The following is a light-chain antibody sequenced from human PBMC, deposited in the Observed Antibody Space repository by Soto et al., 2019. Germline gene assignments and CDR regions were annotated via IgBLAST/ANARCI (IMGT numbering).Light chain of an antibody. CDR3: CSYTTSTTYV. Sequence: QSVLTQPASVSGSPGQSITISCTGTNNDVGGHMYVSWYQHQAGKVPKLIIYEIDNRPSGVSDRFSGSKSGNTASLTISGLQAEDEAAYYCCSYTTSTTYVFGTGTKVTVL. CDR2: EID. CDR1: NNDVGGHMY. J-gene: IGLJ1*01. V-gene: IGLV2-14*01.